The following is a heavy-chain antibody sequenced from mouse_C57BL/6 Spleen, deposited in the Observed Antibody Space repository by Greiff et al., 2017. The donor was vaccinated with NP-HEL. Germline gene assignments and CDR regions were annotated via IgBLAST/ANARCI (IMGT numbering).Heavy chain of an antibody. CDR2: IDPEDGDT. V-gene: IGHV14-1*01. J-gene: IGHJ2*01. CDR1: GFNIKDYY. Sequence: EVQLQQSGAELVRPGASVKLSCTASGFNIKDYYMHWVKQRPEQGLEWIGRIDPEDGDTASAPKFQGKATMTADTSSNTAYLQLSSLTSEDTAVYYCTTSSYYSNRAFFDYWGQGTTLTVSS. D-gene: IGHD2-5*01. CDR3: TTSSYYSNRAFFDY.